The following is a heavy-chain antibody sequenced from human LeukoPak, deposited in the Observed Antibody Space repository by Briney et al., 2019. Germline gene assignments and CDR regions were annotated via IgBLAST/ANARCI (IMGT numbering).Heavy chain of an antibody. CDR3: ATEVYYGSGSYYRDFDP. D-gene: IGHD3-10*01. CDR2: VDPEDGET. CDR1: GYTFTDYY. J-gene: IGHJ5*02. Sequence: ASVKVSCKASGYTFTDYYMHWVQQAPGKGLEWMGRVDPEDGETIYAEKFQGRVTMTADTSTDTAYMELSSLRSEDTAVYYCATEVYYGSGSYYRDFDPWGQGTLVTVSS. V-gene: IGHV1-69-2*01.